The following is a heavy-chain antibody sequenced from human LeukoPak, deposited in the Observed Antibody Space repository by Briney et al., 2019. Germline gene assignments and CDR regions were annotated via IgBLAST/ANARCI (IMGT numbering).Heavy chain of an antibody. Sequence: ASVKVSCKASGGTFSSYAISWVRQATGQGLEWMGWMNPNSGNTGYAQKFQGRVTITRNTSISTAYMELSSLRSEDTAVYYCARGPARYYYGSGSSWFDPWGQGTLVTVSS. V-gene: IGHV1-8*03. CDR3: ARGPARYYYGSGSSWFDP. CDR2: MNPNSGNT. D-gene: IGHD3-10*01. J-gene: IGHJ5*02. CDR1: GGTFSSYA.